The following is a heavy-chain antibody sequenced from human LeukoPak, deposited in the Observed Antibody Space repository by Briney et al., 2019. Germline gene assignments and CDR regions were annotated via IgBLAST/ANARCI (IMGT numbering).Heavy chain of an antibody. Sequence: HPGGSLRLSCAASGFPFSSYWMHWVRQAPGKGLVWVSRINSDGSTTDYADSVKGRFTISRDNAKNTLYMQMNSLRGEDTAVYYCVRGAYYYDRSGSWAWGQGTLVTVSS. J-gene: IGHJ5*02. CDR2: INSDGSTT. V-gene: IGHV3-74*01. CDR3: VRGAYYYDRSGSWA. CDR1: GFPFSSYW. D-gene: IGHD3-22*01.